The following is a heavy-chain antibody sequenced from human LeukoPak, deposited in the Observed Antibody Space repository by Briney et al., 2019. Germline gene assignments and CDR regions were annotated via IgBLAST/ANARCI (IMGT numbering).Heavy chain of an antibody. J-gene: IGHJ5*02. D-gene: IGHD6-13*01. Sequence: SETLSLTCAVYGGSFSGYYWSWIRQPPGKGLEWIGEINHSGSTNYNPSLKSRVTISVDTSKNHFSLKLSSVTAADTAVYYCARATSLGIAAAASRRNWFDPWGQGTLVTVSS. CDR2: INHSGST. V-gene: IGHV4-34*01. CDR3: ARATSLGIAAAASRRNWFDP. CDR1: GGSFSGYY.